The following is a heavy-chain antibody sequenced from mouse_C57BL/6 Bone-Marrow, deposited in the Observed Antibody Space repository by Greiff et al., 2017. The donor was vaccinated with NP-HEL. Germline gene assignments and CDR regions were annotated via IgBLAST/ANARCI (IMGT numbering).Heavy chain of an antibody. CDR2: INPDSSTT. CDR1: GFDFSRYW. V-gene: IGHV4-1*02. J-gene: IGHJ3*01. Sequence: EVKVIESGGGLVQPGGSLKLSCAASGFDFSRYWMSWVRQAPGKGLEWIGEINPDSSTTNYTPSLKDKFIISRDNAKNTLYLQMSKVRSEDTALYYCARLGYYGLFAYWGQGTLVTVSA. CDR3: ARLGYYGLFAY. D-gene: IGHD2-3*01.